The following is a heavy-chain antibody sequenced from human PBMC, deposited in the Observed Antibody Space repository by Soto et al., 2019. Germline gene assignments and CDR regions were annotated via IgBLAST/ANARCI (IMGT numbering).Heavy chain of an antibody. J-gene: IGHJ4*02. CDR2: INPNSGGT. CDR3: AREAWIQLWLRSGYFDY. V-gene: IGHV1-2*04. D-gene: IGHD5-18*01. CDR1: GYTFTGYY. Sequence: ASVKVSCKASGYTFTGYYMHWVRQAPGQGLEWMGWINPNSGGTNYAQKFQGWVTMTRDTSISTAYMELSRLRSDDTAVYYCAREAWIQLWLRSGYFDYWGQGTLVTVSS.